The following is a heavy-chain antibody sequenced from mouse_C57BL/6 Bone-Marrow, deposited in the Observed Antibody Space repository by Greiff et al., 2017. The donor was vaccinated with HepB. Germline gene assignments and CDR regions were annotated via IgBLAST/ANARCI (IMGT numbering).Heavy chain of an antibody. D-gene: IGHD2-3*01. CDR2: ISDGGSYT. CDR3: ARDGYYPWFAD. J-gene: IGHJ3*01. Sequence: EVQVVESGGGLVKPGGSLKLSCAASGFTFSSYAMSWVRQTPEKRLEWVATISDGGSYTYYPDNVKGRFTISRDNAKNNLYLQMSHLKSEDTAMYYCARDGYYPWFADWGQGTLVTVSA. CDR1: GFTFSSYA. V-gene: IGHV5-4*01.